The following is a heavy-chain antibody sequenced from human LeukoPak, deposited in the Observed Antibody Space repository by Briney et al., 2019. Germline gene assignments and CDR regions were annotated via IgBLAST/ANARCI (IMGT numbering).Heavy chain of an antibody. V-gene: IGHV4-59*08. D-gene: IGHD5-24*01. CDR3: ARRVATKPKYCFDN. CDR2: IFYAGST. J-gene: IGHJ4*02. Sequence: PETLSLTCTVSGGSINSYYWTWIRQPPGKGLEWIGYIFYAGSTNYNPSLKSRVTISLDTSKNQFSLRLSSVTAADTAVYYCARRVATKPKYCFDNWGQGTLVTVST. CDR1: GGSINSYY.